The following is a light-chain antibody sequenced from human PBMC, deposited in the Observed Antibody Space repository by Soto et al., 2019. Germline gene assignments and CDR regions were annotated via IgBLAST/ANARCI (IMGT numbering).Light chain of an antibody. CDR3: QQYGSPPT. Sequence: EIVLTQSPGTLSLSPGERATLSCRASQSVSSSYLAWYQQKPGQAPRLLIYGASSRATGIPDRFSGSGSGTDSTLTISRLEPEDFAVDYCQQYGSPPTFGQGTKVDIK. CDR2: GAS. V-gene: IGKV3-20*01. CDR1: QSVSSSY. J-gene: IGKJ1*01.